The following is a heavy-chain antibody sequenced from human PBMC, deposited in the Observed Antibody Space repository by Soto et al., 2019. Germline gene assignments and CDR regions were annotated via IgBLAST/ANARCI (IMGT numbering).Heavy chain of an antibody. D-gene: IGHD1-26*01. CDR2: IYYSGST. J-gene: IGHJ6*02. CDR1: GGSVSSGSYY. V-gene: IGHV4-61*01. CDR3: ARDQGGGATSNYYYGMDV. Sequence: SETLSLTCTVSGGSVSSGSYYWSWIRQPPGKGLEWIGYIYYSGSTNYYPSLKSRVTISVDTSKNQFSLKLSSVTAADTAVYYCARDQGGGATSNYYYGMDVWGQGTTVIVSS.